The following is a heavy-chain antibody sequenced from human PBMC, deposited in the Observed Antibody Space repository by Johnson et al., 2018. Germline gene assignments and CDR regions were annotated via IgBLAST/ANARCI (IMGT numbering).Heavy chain of an antibody. CDR3: ARDRVDCSGGSCWGYFLH. CDR2: IWSDGSKK. J-gene: IGHJ1*01. CDR1: GFTFSSHG. Sequence: QVQLVQSGGGVVQPGRSLRLSCAASGFTFSSHGMHWVRQAPGKGLEWVAVIWSDGSKKYYADSVKGRFTVSRDNSKNTLYLQMESLRAEETAIYYCARDRVDCSGGSCWGYFLHWGQGTLVTVSS. V-gene: IGHV3-33*01. D-gene: IGHD2-15*01.